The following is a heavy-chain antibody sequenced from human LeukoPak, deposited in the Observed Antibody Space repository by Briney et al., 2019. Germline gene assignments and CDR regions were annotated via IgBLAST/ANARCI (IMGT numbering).Heavy chain of an antibody. CDR2: ISYDGSNK. J-gene: IGHJ4*02. V-gene: IGHV3-30-3*01. Sequence: PGGSLRLSCAASGFTFSTYALNWVRQAPGKGLEWVAVISYDGSNKYYADSVKGRFTISRDNSKNTLYLQMNSLRAEDTAVYYCARRSPFDYWGQGTLVTVSS. CDR1: GFTFSTYA. CDR3: ARRSPFDY.